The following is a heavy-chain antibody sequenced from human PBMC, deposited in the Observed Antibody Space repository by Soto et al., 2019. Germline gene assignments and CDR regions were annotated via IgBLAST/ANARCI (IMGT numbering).Heavy chain of an antibody. CDR1: GFTFGSYA. D-gene: IGHD3-10*01. CDR3: RSGVDY. J-gene: IGHJ4*02. Sequence: AGGSLRLSCAASGFTFGSYAMTWVRQAPGKGLECVSSITSSSSYINYADSVKGRFTISRDNAKTSLYLQMNSLRAEDTAVYYCRSGVDYWGQGTLVTVSS. CDR2: ITSSSSYI. V-gene: IGHV3-21*01.